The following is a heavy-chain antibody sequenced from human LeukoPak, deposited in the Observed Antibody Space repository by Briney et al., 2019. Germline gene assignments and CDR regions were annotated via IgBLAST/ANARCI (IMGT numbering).Heavy chain of an antibody. Sequence: ASVTVSCKASGYTFTSYGISWVRQAPGQGLEWMGWISAYNGNTNYAQKLQGRVTMTTDTSTSTAYMELRSLRSDDTAVYYCATIQLRIAARHQLDYWGQGTLVTVSS. CDR3: ATIQLRIAARHQLDY. CDR2: ISAYNGNT. CDR1: GYTFTSYG. D-gene: IGHD6-6*01. V-gene: IGHV1-18*01. J-gene: IGHJ4*02.